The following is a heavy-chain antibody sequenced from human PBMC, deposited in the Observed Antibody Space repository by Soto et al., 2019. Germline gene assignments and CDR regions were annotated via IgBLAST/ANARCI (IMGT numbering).Heavy chain of an antibody. D-gene: IGHD2-2*01. CDR3: ARSVCSSTSYYPHGTDY. CDR1: GYSFTSYW. CDR2: IYPGDSDT. J-gene: IGHJ4*02. Sequence: GESLKISCKGSGYSFTSYWIGWVRQMPGKGLEWMGIIYPGDSDTRYSPSFQGQVTISADKSITTAYLQWSSLKASDTAMYYCARSVCSSTSYYPHGTDYLCQGTLVTISS. V-gene: IGHV5-51*01.